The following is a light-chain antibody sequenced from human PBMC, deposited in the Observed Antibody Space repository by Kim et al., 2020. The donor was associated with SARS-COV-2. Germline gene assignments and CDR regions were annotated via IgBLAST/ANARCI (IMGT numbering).Light chain of an antibody. J-gene: IGLJ2*01. Sequence: GQKLTISCSGTTSNIGQNYVSWYQQFPGTAPKLLISHNNQRHSGIPDRFSGSKSGTSATLGITGLQTGDEADYYCGTWDSSLNGLVFGGGTQLTV. CDR1: TSNIGQNY. CDR2: HNN. V-gene: IGLV1-51*01. CDR3: GTWDSSLNGLV.